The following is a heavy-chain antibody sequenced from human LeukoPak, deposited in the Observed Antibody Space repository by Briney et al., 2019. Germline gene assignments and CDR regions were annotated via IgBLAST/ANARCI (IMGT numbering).Heavy chain of an antibody. CDR1: GFSLSTNGVG. CDR3: VHRDSKANFYGFAY. J-gene: IGHJ4*02. Sequence: KESGPTLVKPTQTLTLTCTFSGFSLSTNGVGVGWIRQPPGRALDWLALIYWDDNERYSPSLMGRLTITKDTSKNQVVLTMTNMGPVDTATYYCVHRDSKANFYGFAYWGQGTLVTVSS. D-gene: IGHD4-17*01. V-gene: IGHV2-5*02. CDR2: IYWDDNE.